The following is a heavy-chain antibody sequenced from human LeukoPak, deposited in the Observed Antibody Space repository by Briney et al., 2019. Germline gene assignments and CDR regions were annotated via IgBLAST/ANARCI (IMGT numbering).Heavy chain of an antibody. CDR2: ISYDGSNK. Sequence: GGSLRLSCAASGFTFSSYAMHWDRQAPGKGLEWVAVISYDGSNKYYADSVKGRFTISRDNSKNTLYLQMNSLRAEDTAVYYCARGPVVQAGVVPAAISHYYYYGMDVWGKGTTVTVSS. CDR3: ARGPVVQAGVVPAAISHYYYYGMDV. D-gene: IGHD2-2*01. J-gene: IGHJ6*04. CDR1: GFTFSSYA. V-gene: IGHV3-30*04.